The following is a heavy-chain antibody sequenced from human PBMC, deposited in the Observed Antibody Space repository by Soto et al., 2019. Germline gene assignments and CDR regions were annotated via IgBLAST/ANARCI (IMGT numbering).Heavy chain of an antibody. CDR3: AQDPYSTDAFDI. D-gene: IGHD6-13*01. V-gene: IGHV3-23*01. CDR2: ISGSGGST. J-gene: IGHJ3*02. Sequence: EVQLLESGGGLVQPGGSLRLSCAASGFTFSSYAMSWVRQAPGKGLEWVSAISGSGGSTYYADSVKGRFTISRDNSKNTLYLQMNSLRAEDTAVYYCAQDPYSTDAFDIWGQGTMVTVSS. CDR1: GFTFSSYA.